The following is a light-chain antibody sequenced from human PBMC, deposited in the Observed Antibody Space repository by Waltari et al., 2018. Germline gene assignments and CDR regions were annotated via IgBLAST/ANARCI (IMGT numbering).Light chain of an antibody. CDR3: QVWDSSSKYV. CDR1: NIGSKT. Sequence: SYVLTQPPSVSVAPGQMATITCEESNIGSKTVHWYRQKPGQAPVVVVYDDTFRPSGIPERFSGSNSGRTATLTISRVEAGDEADYYCQVWDSSSKYVFGTGTKVTVL. J-gene: IGLJ1*01. CDR2: DDT. V-gene: IGLV3-21*02.